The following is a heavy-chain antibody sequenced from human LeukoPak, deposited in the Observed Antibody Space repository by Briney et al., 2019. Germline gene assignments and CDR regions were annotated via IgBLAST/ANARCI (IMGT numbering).Heavy chain of an antibody. Sequence: SETLSLTCTVSGYSISSGYYCSWIRQPAGKGLEWIGRIYTSGSTNYNPSLKSRVTISVDSSKTQFPLKLSSVTAADTAVYYCARSFGVVLDYWGQGTLVTVSS. V-gene: IGHV4-61*02. J-gene: IGHJ4*02. CDR3: ARSFGVVLDY. CDR1: GYSISSGYY. CDR2: IYTSGST. D-gene: IGHD3-3*01.